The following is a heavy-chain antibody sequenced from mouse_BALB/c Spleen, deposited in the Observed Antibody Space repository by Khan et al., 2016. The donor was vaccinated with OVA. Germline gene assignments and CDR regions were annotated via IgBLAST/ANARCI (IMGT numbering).Heavy chain of an antibody. D-gene: IGHD2-14*01. Sequence: QVQLKQSGAELARPGASVKMSYKASGYTFTSYTIHWIKKRPGQGLEWIGYINPSNGYTNYNQKFKDKATLTTDKSSTTAYLQLRSLTSDDSAVYNCVRDGAYHRNDGWFAYWGQGTLVTVSA. CDR2: INPSNGYT. CDR1: GYTFTSYT. V-gene: IGHV1-4*01. CDR3: VRDGAYHRNDGWFAY. J-gene: IGHJ3*01.